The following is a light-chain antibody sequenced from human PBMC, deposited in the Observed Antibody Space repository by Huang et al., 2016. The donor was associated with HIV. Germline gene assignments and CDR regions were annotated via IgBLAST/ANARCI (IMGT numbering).Light chain of an antibody. J-gene: IGKJ4*01. CDR1: QGIKTD. CDR2: GAS. Sequence: IQMTQSPSSLSASVGDRVTITCLASQGIKTDLGLYQQKPGKAPQLLVYGASVLASGVPCRCSGRGSGTDFSLTISSLQPEDFATYFCLQDFSYPLTFGAGTKLEIK. V-gene: IGKV1-6*01. CDR3: LQDFSYPLT.